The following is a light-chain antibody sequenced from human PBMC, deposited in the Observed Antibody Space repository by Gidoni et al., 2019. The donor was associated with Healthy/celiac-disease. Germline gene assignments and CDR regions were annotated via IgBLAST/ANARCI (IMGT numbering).Light chain of an antibody. CDR2: DAS. CDR1: QRVSSS. J-gene: IGKJ2*01. V-gene: IGKV3-11*01. CDR3: QQRSNWRYT. Sequence: ESVLTQSTATLSLSPGGRATLSCRASQRVSSSLAWYQQKPGQAPRLLIYDASHRATGIPARFSGSGSGTDFTLTISSLAPEDFAVYFCQQRSNWRYTFGQGTKLEIK.